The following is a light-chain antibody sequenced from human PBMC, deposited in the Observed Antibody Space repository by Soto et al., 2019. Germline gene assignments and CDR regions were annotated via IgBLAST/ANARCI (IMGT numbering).Light chain of an antibody. Sequence: EIVLTQSPATLSLSPGERATLSCRASQSVSSYFAWYQQKPGQAPRLLIYDASNRATGIPARFSGSGSGTDFTLTISSLEPEDFAVYYCQQRSTWPLTFGQG. CDR2: DAS. CDR1: QSVSSY. V-gene: IGKV3-11*01. CDR3: QQRSTWPLT. J-gene: IGKJ1*01.